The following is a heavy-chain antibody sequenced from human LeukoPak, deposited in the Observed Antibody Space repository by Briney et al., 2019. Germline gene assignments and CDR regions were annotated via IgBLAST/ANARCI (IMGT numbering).Heavy chain of an antibody. Sequence: ASVTVSCKASGYTFTGYYMHWVRQAPGQGLEWMGWINPNSGGTNYAQKFQGRVTMTRDTSISTAYMELSRLRSDDTAVYYCARVVGYYGSGSHILIDYYYYMDVWGKGTTVTVSS. CDR3: ARVVGYYGSGSHILIDYYYYMDV. J-gene: IGHJ6*03. CDR1: GYTFTGYY. V-gene: IGHV1-2*02. CDR2: INPNSGGT. D-gene: IGHD3-10*01.